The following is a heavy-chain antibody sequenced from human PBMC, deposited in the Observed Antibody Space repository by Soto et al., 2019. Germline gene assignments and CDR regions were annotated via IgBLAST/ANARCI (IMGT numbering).Heavy chain of an antibody. V-gene: IGHV3-30-3*01. CDR1: GFTFSSYA. J-gene: IGHJ4*02. Sequence: PGGSLRLSCAASGFTFSSYAMHWVRQAPGKGLEWVAVISYDGSNKYYADSVKGRFTISRDNSKNTLYLQMNSLRAEDTAVYYCARGEWRQAMAGTTGDYWGQGTLVTVSS. CDR3: ARGEWRQAMAGTTGDY. D-gene: IGHD6-19*01. CDR2: ISYDGSNK.